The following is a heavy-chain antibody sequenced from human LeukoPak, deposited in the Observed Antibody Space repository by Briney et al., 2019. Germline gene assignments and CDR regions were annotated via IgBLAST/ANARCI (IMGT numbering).Heavy chain of an antibody. V-gene: IGHV1-2*02. Sequence: ASVKVSCKASGYTFTGYYMHWVRQAPGQGPEWMGWINPNSGGTNYAQKFQGRVTMTRDTSISTAYMELSRLRSDDTAVYYCAREFLVVWGVMHWFDPWGQGTLVTVSS. CDR1: GYTFTGYY. J-gene: IGHJ5*02. CDR3: AREFLVVWGVMHWFDP. D-gene: IGHD3-10*01. CDR2: INPNSGGT.